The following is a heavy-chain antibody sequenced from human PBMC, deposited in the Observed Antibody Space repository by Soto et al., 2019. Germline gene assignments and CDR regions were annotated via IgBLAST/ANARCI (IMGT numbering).Heavy chain of an antibody. V-gene: IGHV3-48*03. J-gene: IGHJ4*02. CDR3: AKWGYSYGFDY. Sequence: PGGSLRLSCAASGFTFSSYEMNWVRQAPGKGLEWVSYISSSGSTIYYADSVKGRFTISRDNAKNSLYLQMNSLRAEDTAVYYCAKWGYSYGFDYWGQGTLVTVYS. CDR2: ISSSGSTI. D-gene: IGHD5-18*01. CDR1: GFTFSSYE.